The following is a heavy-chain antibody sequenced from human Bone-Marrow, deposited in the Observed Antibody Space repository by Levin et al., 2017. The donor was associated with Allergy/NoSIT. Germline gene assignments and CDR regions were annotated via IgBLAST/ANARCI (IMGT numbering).Heavy chain of an antibody. CDR3: AREWRSAFDI. Sequence: LRLSCAVSGGSINSGGYSWSWIRQPPGKGLEWIGYIYHTGSTYYNPSLKSRVTISLDISKNQFSLKLSSVTAADTAVYYCAREWRSAFDIWGQGTKVTVSS. CDR2: IYHTGST. D-gene: IGHD1-26*01. J-gene: IGHJ3*02. V-gene: IGHV4-30-2*01. CDR1: GGSINSGGYS.